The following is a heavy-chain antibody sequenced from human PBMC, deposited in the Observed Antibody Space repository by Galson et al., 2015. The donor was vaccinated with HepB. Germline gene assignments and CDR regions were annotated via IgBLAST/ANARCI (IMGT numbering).Heavy chain of an antibody. CDR1: GYTFTNFG. CDR3: ARVGAAAGFLGD. CDR2: ISAHNGNT. D-gene: IGHD6-13*01. Sequence: QSGAEVKKPGASVKVSCKASGYTFTNFGISWVRQAPGQGLEWMGWISAHNGNTNYAQIIQGRVTMTADTSTTTAYMELRSLRSDDTAVYYCARVGAAAGFLGDWGQGTLVTVSS. J-gene: IGHJ4*02. V-gene: IGHV1-18*01.